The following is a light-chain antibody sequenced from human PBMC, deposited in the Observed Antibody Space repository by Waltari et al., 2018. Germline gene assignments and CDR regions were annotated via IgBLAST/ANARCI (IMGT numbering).Light chain of an antibody. J-gene: IGLJ3*02. CDR1: SSDVGCYNS. V-gene: IGLV2-8*01. CDR3: SSYAGSNNWV. Sequence: QSALTQPPSASGSPGQSVTISCTGTSSDVGCYNSVSWYQQPPGKAPKFLIYEVSKRPSGVPDRFSGSKSGNAASLTVSGLQAEDEADYYCSSYAGSNNWVFGGGTKLTVL. CDR2: EVS.